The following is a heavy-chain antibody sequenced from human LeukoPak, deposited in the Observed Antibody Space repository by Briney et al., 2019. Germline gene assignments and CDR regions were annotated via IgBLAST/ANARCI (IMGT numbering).Heavy chain of an antibody. CDR2: ISAYNGNT. CDR1: GYTFTSYG. Sequence: ASVKVSCKASGYTFTSYGISWVRQAPGQGLEWMGWISAYNGNTNYAQKLQGRVTMTTDTSTSTAYMELRSLRSDDTAVYYCARAYYDFWSGYYTHYYYYYGMDVWGQGTTVTVSS. J-gene: IGHJ6*02. D-gene: IGHD3-3*01. V-gene: IGHV1-18*01. CDR3: ARAYYDFWSGYYTHYYYYYGMDV.